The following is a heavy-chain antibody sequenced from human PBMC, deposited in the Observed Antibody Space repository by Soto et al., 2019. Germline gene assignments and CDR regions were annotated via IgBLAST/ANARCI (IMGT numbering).Heavy chain of an antibody. Sequence: QVQLVQSGAEVKKPGASVKVSCKASGYSFTNYDINWVRQATGQGLEWMGWMNPNSGYTSYAQKFQGRVTMTRNTSVNGHYMELRSLRSEDTAVYYCGRGVVGRQQLVFGYWGQGTLVTVSS. CDR1: GYSFTNYD. J-gene: IGHJ4*02. CDR2: MNPNSGYT. CDR3: GRGVVGRQQLVFGY. V-gene: IGHV1-8*01. D-gene: IGHD6-13*01.